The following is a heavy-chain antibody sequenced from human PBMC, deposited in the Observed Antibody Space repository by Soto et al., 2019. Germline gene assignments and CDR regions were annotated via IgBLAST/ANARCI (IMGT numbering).Heavy chain of an antibody. CDR3: AKDYGSGWTMGDS. CDR2: ISYDGSNK. D-gene: IGHD6-19*01. J-gene: IGHJ4*02. V-gene: IGHV3-30*18. Sequence: QVQLVESGGGVVQPGRSLRLSCAASGFTFRRYGMHWVRQAPGKGLEWVAVISYDGSNKFYADSVKGRFTISRDNSKNTLYLQVNSLRAEDTAMYYCAKDYGSGWTMGDSWGQGTLVTVSS. CDR1: GFTFRRYG.